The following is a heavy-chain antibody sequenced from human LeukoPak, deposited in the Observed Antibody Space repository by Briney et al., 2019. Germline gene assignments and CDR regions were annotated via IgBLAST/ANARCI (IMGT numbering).Heavy chain of an antibody. CDR3: ARDPDFWTGYYYFDY. Sequence: PSETLSLTCTVSGGSISSYYWSWIRQPPGKGLEWIGYIYYSGSTNYNPSLKSRVTISVDTSKNQLSLKVSSVTAADTAVFYCARDPDFWTGYYYFDYWGQGTLVTVSS. CDR1: GGSISSYY. D-gene: IGHD3/OR15-3a*01. CDR2: IYYSGST. J-gene: IGHJ4*02. V-gene: IGHV4-59*12.